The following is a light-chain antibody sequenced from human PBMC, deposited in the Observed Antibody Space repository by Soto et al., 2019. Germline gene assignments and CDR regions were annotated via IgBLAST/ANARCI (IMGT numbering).Light chain of an antibody. J-gene: IGKJ2*01. CDR1: QSISTE. CDR2: SAS. V-gene: IGKV3-15*01. Sequence: IVMTQSPATLSVSPGERATLSCRASQSISTELAWYQQKPGQPPRLLIYSASTRATGVPARFTGSGSGSEFTLTNSGLQSEDFAVYYCQQGHNWPLTFGQGTRLEI. CDR3: QQGHNWPLT.